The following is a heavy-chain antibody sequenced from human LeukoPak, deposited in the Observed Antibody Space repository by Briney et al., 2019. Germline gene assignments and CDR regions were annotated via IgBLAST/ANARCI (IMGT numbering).Heavy chain of an antibody. Sequence: ASVKVSCKASGYTFTSYGISWVRQAPGQGLEWMGWISAYNGNTNYAQKLQGRVTMTTDTSTSTAYMELSSLRSEDTAVYYCARDYYDSSGYYYTYFDYWGQGTLVTVSS. D-gene: IGHD3-22*01. CDR2: ISAYNGNT. CDR3: ARDYYDSSGYYYTYFDY. V-gene: IGHV1-18*01. CDR1: GYTFTSYG. J-gene: IGHJ4*02.